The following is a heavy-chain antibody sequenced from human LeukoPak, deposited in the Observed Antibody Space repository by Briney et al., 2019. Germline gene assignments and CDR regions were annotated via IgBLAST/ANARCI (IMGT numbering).Heavy chain of an antibody. CDR3: AKDGNGEGWLDP. V-gene: IGHV3-30*02. D-gene: IGHD4-17*01. CDR2: IWYDGSNK. CDR1: GFNFRFYA. J-gene: IGHJ5*02. Sequence: GGSLRLSCAASGFNFRFYAMHWVRQAPGKGLEWMAFIWYDGSNKYYADSVKGRFTISRDNSENLLYLQMNNLRDEDTAVYYCAKDGNGEGWLDPWGQGTLVIVSS.